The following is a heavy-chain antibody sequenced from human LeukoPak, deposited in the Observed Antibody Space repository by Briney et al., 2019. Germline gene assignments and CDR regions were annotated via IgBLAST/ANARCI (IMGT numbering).Heavy chain of an antibody. D-gene: IGHD3-22*01. CDR1: GFTFSSCT. V-gene: IGHV3-21*01. J-gene: IGHJ4*02. CDR2: ISSSSSYI. Sequence: PGGSLRLSCAASGFTFSSCTMNWVRQAPGKGLGRVSSISSSSSYIYYADSVKGRFTISRDNAKNSLYLQMNSLRAEDTAAYYCARGPYYYDSSRNIYFDYWGQGTLVTGSS. CDR3: ARGPYYYDSSRNIYFDY.